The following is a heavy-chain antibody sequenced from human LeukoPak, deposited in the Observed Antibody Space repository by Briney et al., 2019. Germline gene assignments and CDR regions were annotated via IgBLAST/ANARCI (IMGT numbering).Heavy chain of an antibody. D-gene: IGHD3-22*01. J-gene: IGHJ4*02. CDR2: ISSSSSTI. CDR1: GFTFSSYS. Sequence: HPGGSLRLSCAASGFTFSSYSMNWARQAPGKGLEWVSYISSSSSTIYYADSVKGRFTISRDNAKNSLYLQMNSLRGEETAVYYCANPGRYYDSSGSYPFDYWGQGTLVTVSS. CDR3: ANPGRYYDSSGSYPFDY. V-gene: IGHV3-48*01.